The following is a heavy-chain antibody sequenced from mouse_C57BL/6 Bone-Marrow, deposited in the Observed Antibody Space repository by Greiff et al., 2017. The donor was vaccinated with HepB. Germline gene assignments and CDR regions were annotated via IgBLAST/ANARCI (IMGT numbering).Heavy chain of an antibody. CDR1: GYTFTSYW. J-gene: IGHJ1*03. Sequence: VQLQQPGAELVKPGASVKMSCKASGYTFTSYWITWVKQRPGQGLEWIGDIYPGSGSTNYNEKFKSKATLTVDTSSSTAYMQLSSLTSEDSAVYYCARYYDGSSLWYFDVWGTGTTVTVSS. V-gene: IGHV1-55*01. CDR2: IYPGSGST. CDR3: ARYYDGSSLWYFDV. D-gene: IGHD1-1*01.